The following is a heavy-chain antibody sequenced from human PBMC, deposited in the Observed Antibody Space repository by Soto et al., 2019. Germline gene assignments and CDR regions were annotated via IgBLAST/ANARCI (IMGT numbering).Heavy chain of an antibody. Sequence: GSLRLSCAASGFTVSSNYMSWVRQAPGKGLEWVSVIYSGGSTYYADSVKGRFTISRDNSKNTLHLQMNSLRAEDTAVYYCARDGALYYYDRSGYFLYWGQGTLVTVSS. CDR3: ARDGALYYYDRSGYFLY. V-gene: IGHV3-53*01. D-gene: IGHD3-22*01. J-gene: IGHJ4*02. CDR2: IYSGGST. CDR1: GFTVSSNY.